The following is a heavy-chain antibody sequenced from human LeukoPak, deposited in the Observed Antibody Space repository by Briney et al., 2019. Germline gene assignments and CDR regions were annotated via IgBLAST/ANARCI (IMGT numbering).Heavy chain of an antibody. J-gene: IGHJ4*02. Sequence: GASVKVSCKTSGYSFTNFYIHWVRQAPGQGLEWMGMVNPSGGSTTSAQRFQDRVNMTTDTSTRTVYMEMNGLTSDDTGIYYCARDAFWGQGTQVTVSS. D-gene: IGHD3-3*02. CDR3: ARDAF. V-gene: IGHV1-46*01. CDR1: GYSFTNFY. CDR2: VNPSGGST.